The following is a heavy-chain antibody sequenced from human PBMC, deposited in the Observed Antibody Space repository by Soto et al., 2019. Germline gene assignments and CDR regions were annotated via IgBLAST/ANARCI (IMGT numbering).Heavy chain of an antibody. Sequence: SETLSLTCTVSGGSISDFYWSWIRQPPGKGLEWIGYIYYSGSTNYNPSLKSRVTISVDTSKNQFSLNLRSMSPADTAVYYCARVGGLAARTFDYWGPGTLVTVSS. J-gene: IGHJ4*02. CDR3: ARVGGLAARTFDY. D-gene: IGHD6-6*01. CDR1: GGSISDFY. CDR2: IYYSGST. V-gene: IGHV4-59*01.